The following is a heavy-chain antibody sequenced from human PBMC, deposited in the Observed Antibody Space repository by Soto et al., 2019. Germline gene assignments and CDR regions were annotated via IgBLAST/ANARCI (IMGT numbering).Heavy chain of an antibody. CDR3: ARISQGDFWRGYYYVLHY. CDR2: ITAFNGNT. CDR1: GYTFTDYG. V-gene: IGHV1-18*01. D-gene: IGHD3-3*01. J-gene: IGHJ4*02. Sequence: QVHLVQSGAEVEKPGASVKVSCKASGYTFTDYGISWVRQAPGQGLQWMGWITAFNGNTKYPQQLQGRVTMTTDTSTSTAYMELRSLESDDTAVYYCARISQGDFWRGYYYVLHYWGQGALGTVSS.